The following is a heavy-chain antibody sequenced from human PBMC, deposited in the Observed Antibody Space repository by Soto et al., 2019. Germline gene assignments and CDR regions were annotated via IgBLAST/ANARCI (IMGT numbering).Heavy chain of an antibody. Sequence: QVQLQESGPGLVKPSQTLSLTCTVSGGSISSGGYYWSWIRQHPGKGLEWIGYIYYSGSTYYNPSLKSRVTISVDTSKNQFSLKLSSVTAADTAVYYCARSESITIFGVVSKFDYWGQGTLVTVSS. D-gene: IGHD3-3*01. J-gene: IGHJ4*02. V-gene: IGHV4-31*03. CDR2: IYYSGST. CDR1: GGSISSGGYY. CDR3: ARSESITIFGVVSKFDY.